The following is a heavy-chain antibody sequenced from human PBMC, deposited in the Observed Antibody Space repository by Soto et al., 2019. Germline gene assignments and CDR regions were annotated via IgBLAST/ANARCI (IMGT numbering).Heavy chain of an antibody. CDR3: ASGRDGYTMYYFDY. J-gene: IGHJ4*02. Sequence: PSETLSLTCTVSGGSISSCDYYWSWIRQPPGKGLEWIGYIYYSGSTYYNPSLKSRVTISVDTSKNQFSLKLSSVTAADTAVYYCASGRDGYTMYYFDYWGQGTLVTVSS. D-gene: IGHD5-12*01. CDR1: GGSISSCDYY. CDR2: IYYSGST. V-gene: IGHV4-30-4*01.